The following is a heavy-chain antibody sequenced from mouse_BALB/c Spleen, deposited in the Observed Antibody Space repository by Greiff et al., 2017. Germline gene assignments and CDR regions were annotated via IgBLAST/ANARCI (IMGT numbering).Heavy chain of an antibody. V-gene: IGHV1S81*02. CDR2: INPSNGRT. CDR3: AWLRREGAMDY. Sequence: QVQLQQPGAELVTPGASVKLSCKASVYTFTSYWMHWVKQRPGQGLEWIGEINPSNGRTNYNEKFKSKATLTVDQSSSTAYMQLCSLTSEDSAVYYCAWLRREGAMDYWGQGAAETVAS. D-gene: IGHD2-2*01. J-gene: IGHJ4*01. CDR1: VYTFTSYW.